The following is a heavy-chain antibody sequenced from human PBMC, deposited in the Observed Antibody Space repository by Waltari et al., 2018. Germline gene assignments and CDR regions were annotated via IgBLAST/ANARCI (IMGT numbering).Heavy chain of an antibody. CDR1: GFTVSSYG. CDR2: IWDDGSNK. CDR3: ARDGLVRGMDV. V-gene: IGHV3-33*01. Sequence: QVQLVESGGGVVPPGRSLRLSCAASGFTVSSYGLPWVRQAPGKGLEWVAVIWDDGSNKYYADSVKGRFTISRDNSKNTLYLQMNSLRAEDTAVYYCARDGLVRGMDVWGQGTTVTVSS. J-gene: IGHJ6*02. D-gene: IGHD3-10*01.